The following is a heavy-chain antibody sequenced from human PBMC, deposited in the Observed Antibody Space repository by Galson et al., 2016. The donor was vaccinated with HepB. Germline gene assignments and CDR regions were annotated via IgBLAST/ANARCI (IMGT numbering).Heavy chain of an antibody. J-gene: IGHJ4*01. CDR1: GFEIRNSW. CDR2: IRADGNLQ. V-gene: IGHV3-7*03. CDR3: TIGAWLDY. D-gene: IGHD3-16*01. Sequence: SLRLSCAASGFEIRNSWMSWVRQVSGRGLEYVANIRADGNLQHYADSVKGRFTIARDNAQTSLFLQMNSLRAEDPAVYYCTIGAWLDYWGHGALVTVSS.